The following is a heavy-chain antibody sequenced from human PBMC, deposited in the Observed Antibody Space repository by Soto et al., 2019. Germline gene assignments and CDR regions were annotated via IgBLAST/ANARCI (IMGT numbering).Heavy chain of an antibody. CDR2: VYYSGSL. J-gene: IGHJ4*02. CDR3: APETIVGSSTYSFDT. Sequence: SXTLSLTCVVSSDSLTITSHYWGWVRQPPGKGLEWIGNVYYSGSLYYNPSLKGRATISLDTSKNHLTLTLTSVTAADTAVYYCAPETIVGSSTYSFDTWGQGALVTVSS. CDR1: SDSLTITSHY. V-gene: IGHV4-39*02. D-gene: IGHD6-13*01.